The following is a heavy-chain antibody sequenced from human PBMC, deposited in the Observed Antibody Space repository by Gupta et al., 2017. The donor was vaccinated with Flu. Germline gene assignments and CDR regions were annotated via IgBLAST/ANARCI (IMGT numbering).Heavy chain of an antibody. V-gene: IGHV4-61*02. CDR2: IYTSGST. CDR1: GGSISSGSYY. D-gene: IGHD3-22*01. Sequence: QVQLQESGPGLVKPSQTLSLTCTVSGGSISSGSYYWSWIRQPAGKGLEWIGRIYTSGSTNYNPSLKSRVTISIDTSKNQFSLKVKSVTAADTAVYYCARHYDSNGYYYLDGYFDLWGRGTLVTVSS. J-gene: IGHJ2*01. CDR3: ARHYDSNGYYYLDGYFDL.